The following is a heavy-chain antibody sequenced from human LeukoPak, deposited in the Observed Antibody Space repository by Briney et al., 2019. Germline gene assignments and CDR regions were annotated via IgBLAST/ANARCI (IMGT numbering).Heavy chain of an antibody. Sequence: SETLSPTCSVSGDSLSNFYWSWIRQPPGKGLEWIGYIHYSGNTNYNPSLKSRVAISIDTSKNHFSLMLTSVTAADTAVYYCARRAAVSGIGVWFDPWGQGTLVTVSS. CDR1: GDSLSNFY. CDR3: ARRAAVSGIGVWFDP. D-gene: IGHD6-19*01. V-gene: IGHV4-59*08. J-gene: IGHJ5*02. CDR2: IHYSGNT.